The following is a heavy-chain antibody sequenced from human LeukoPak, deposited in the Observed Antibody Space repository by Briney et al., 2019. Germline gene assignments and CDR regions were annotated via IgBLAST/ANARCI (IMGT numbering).Heavy chain of an antibody. Sequence: SQTLSLTCAVSGGSISSGGYSWSWIRQPPGKGLEWIGYIYHSGSTYYNPSLKSRVTISVGRSKNQFSLKLSSVTAADTAVYYCARNYGDFGFDYWGQGTLVTVSS. D-gene: IGHD4-17*01. J-gene: IGHJ4*02. CDR1: GGSISSGGYS. CDR3: ARNYGDFGFDY. V-gene: IGHV4-30-2*01. CDR2: IYHSGST.